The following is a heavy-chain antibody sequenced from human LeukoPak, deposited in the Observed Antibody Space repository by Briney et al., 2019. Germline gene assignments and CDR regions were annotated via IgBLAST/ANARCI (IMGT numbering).Heavy chain of an antibody. CDR3: ARIGSITIFGVVNNYMDV. CDR1: GYTFTSYD. J-gene: IGHJ6*03. CDR2: MNPNSGNT. D-gene: IGHD3-3*01. V-gene: IGHV1-8*03. Sequence: ALVKVSCKASGYTFTSYDINWVRQATGQGLEWMGWMNPNSGNTGYAQKFQGRVTITRNTSISTAYMELSSLRSEDTAVYYCARIGSITIFGVVNNYMDVWGKGTTVTVSS.